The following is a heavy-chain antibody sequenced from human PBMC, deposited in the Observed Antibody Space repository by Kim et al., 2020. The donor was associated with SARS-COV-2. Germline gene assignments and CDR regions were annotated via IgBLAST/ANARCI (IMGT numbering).Heavy chain of an antibody. V-gene: IGHV3-33*06. CDR3: AKVVKTTVTSYGMDV. J-gene: IGHJ6*02. D-gene: IGHD4-17*01. Sequence: SVEGRFTISRDNSKNTLYLQMNSLRAEDTAVCYCAKVVKTTVTSYGMDVWGQGTTVTVSS.